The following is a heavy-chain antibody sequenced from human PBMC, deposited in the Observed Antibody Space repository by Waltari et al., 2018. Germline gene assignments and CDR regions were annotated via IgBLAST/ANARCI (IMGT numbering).Heavy chain of an antibody. V-gene: IGHV4-39*02. D-gene: IGHD3-16*01. Sequence: QLQLQESGPGLVKPSETLSLTCIVSGDSLDRRGYFRGWIRQPPGKGLEGIGSIYYSGSTFYDPSLKSRVTISVDTSKNHFSLKLSSVTAADTAVYYCARPNSSTLGGGFDYWGQGTLVTVSS. CDR1: GDSLDRRGYF. J-gene: IGHJ4*02. CDR3: ARPNSSTLGGGFDY. CDR2: IYYSGST.